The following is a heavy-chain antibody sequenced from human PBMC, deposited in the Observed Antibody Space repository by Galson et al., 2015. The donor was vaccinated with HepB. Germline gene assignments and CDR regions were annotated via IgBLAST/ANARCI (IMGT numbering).Heavy chain of an antibody. J-gene: IGHJ3*02. CDR2: IWYDGSNK. CDR1: GFTFSSYG. Sequence: SLRLSCAASGFTFSSYGMHWVRQAPGKGLEWVAVIWYDGSNKYYADSVKGRFTISRDNSKNTLYLQMNSLRAEDTAVYYCARDKGYDSRAFAFDIWGQGTMVTVSS. V-gene: IGHV3-33*08. CDR3: ARDKGYDSRAFAFDI. D-gene: IGHD3-22*01.